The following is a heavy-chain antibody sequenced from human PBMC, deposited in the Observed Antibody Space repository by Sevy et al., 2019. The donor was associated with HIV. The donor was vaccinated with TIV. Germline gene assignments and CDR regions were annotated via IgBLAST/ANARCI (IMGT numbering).Heavy chain of an antibody. CDR2: ISAYNGNT. V-gene: IGHV1-18*01. CDR3: ARVISSGSPPYYYYYMDV. Sequence: ASVKVSCKASGYTFTSYGISWVRQAPGQGLEWMGWISAYNGNTNYAQKLQGRVTMTTDTSTSTAYMELRSLRSDDTAMYYCARVISSGSPPYYYYYMDVWGKGTTVTVSS. J-gene: IGHJ6*03. D-gene: IGHD6-19*01. CDR1: GYTFTSYG.